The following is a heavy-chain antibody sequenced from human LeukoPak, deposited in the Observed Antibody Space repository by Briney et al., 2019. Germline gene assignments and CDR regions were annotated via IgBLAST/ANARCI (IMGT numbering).Heavy chain of an antibody. J-gene: IGHJ6*02. CDR1: GFTFSSYG. D-gene: IGHD3-22*01. V-gene: IGHV3-33*01. Sequence: PGGSLRLSCAASGFTFSSYGMHWVRQAPGKGLEWVAVIWYDGSNKYYADSVKGRFTISRDNSKNTLYLQMNSLRAEDTAVYYCAREATMIVPDVWGQGTTVTVSS. CDR2: IWYDGSNK. CDR3: AREATMIVPDV.